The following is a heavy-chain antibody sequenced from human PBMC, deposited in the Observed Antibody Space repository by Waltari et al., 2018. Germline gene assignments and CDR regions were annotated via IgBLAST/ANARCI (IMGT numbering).Heavy chain of an antibody. CDR2: ISAYNGNT. V-gene: IGHV1-18*01. Sequence: VRQAPGQGLEWMGWISAYNGNTNYAQKLQGRVTMTTDTSTSTAYMELRSLRSDDTAVYYCARFYYDFWSGYPRNYYGMDVWGQGTTVTVSS. D-gene: IGHD3-3*01. CDR3: ARFYYDFWSGYPRNYYGMDV. J-gene: IGHJ6*02.